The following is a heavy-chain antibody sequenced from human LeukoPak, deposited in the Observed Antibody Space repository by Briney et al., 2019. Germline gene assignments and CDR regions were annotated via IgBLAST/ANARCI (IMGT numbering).Heavy chain of an antibody. V-gene: IGHV4-39*07. CDR3: ARSLWQQLVGWTYYYMDV. CDR1: GGSISSSSYY. J-gene: IGHJ6*03. Sequence: PSETLSLTCTVSGGSISSSSYYWGWIRQPPGKGLEWIGSIYYSGSTYYNPSLKSRVTISVDTSKNQFSLKLSSVTAADTAVYYRARSLWQQLVGWTYYYMDVWGKGTTVTVSS. CDR2: IYYSGST. D-gene: IGHD6-13*01.